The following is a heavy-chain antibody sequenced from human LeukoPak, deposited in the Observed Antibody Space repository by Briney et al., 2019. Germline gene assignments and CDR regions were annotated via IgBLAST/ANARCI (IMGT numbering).Heavy chain of an antibody. D-gene: IGHD6-13*01. Sequence: ASVKVSCKASGYTFTSYAIHWVRQAPGQGLEWMGWITPSGGTNYPQKFQGRVAITWDTSITTAYMDLSRLTSDDTAVYYCTRLSAAAGTGFDPWGQGTLVTVSS. CDR3: TRLSAAAGTGFDP. V-gene: IGHV1-2*02. CDR1: GYTFTSYA. J-gene: IGHJ5*02. CDR2: ITPSGGT.